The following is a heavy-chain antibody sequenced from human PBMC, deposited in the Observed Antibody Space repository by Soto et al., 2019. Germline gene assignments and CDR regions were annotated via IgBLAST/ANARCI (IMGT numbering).Heavy chain of an antibody. CDR1: GYSFTSHG. CDR3: ARMVRGSTIVYYHYIVV. D-gene: IGHD3-10*01. J-gene: IGHJ6*03. V-gene: IGHV1-18*01. Sequence: QVQLVQSGAEVKKPGASVKVSCKASGYSFTSHGISWVRQAPGQGLEWMGWISANSGDTNYAQKLQARVTVTTDTTTSTAYLELRSLRSEDTAVYYCARMVRGSTIVYYHYIVVWGKGTTVTVSS. CDR2: ISANSGDT.